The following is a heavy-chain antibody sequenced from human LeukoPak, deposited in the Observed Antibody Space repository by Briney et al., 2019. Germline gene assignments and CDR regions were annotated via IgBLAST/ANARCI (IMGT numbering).Heavy chain of an antibody. D-gene: IGHD5-24*01. CDR1: GYPFSAYY. CDR3: ARVQDGNNLNHFDP. CDR2: LNPNGGGA. V-gene: IGHV1-2*02. Sequence: ASVKVSCKAAGYPFSAYYIYWVGQTPGKRLEWMGRLNPNGGGANYPQKFQDRVTMTRDTSISIAYMELSRLKSDDTAVYYCARVQDGNNLNHFDPWGQGTLVTVSS. J-gene: IGHJ5*02.